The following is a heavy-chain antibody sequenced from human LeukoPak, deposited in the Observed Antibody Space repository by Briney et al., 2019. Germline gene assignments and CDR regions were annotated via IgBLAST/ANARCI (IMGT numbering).Heavy chain of an antibody. CDR2: ISLTGLT. J-gene: IGHJ4*02. Sequence: SGTLSLTCGVSGGSISNTNWWSWVRQPPGQGLEWIGEISLTGLTHYNPSLESRVTVSLDKSKNQLSLNLTSVTAADTAAYYCSRENGAFSPFGYWGQGTLVTVLS. CDR3: SRENGAFSPFGY. CDR1: GGSISNTNW. V-gene: IGHV4-4*02. D-gene: IGHD2-8*01.